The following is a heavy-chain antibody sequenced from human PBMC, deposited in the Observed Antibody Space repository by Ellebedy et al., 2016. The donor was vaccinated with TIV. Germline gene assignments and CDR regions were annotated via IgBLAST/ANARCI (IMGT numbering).Heavy chain of an antibody. D-gene: IGHD6-19*01. V-gene: IGHV4-34*01. CDR2: INHSGST. CDR1: GGSFSGYY. CDR3: ARGYSSGWIDY. J-gene: IGHJ4*02. Sequence: ESLKISCAVYGGSFSGYYWSWIRQPPGKGLEWIGEINHSGSTNYNPSLESRVTISVDTSKNQFSLKLSSVTAADTAVYYCARGYSSGWIDYWGQGTLVTVSS.